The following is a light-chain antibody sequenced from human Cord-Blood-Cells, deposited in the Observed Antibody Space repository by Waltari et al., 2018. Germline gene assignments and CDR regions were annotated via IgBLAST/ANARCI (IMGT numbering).Light chain of an antibody. CDR2: EVS. Sequence: QSALTQPASVSGSPGQSITISCTGTSSDVGSYNLVSWYQQHPGKAPKLMIYEVSKRPSGVSNRVSGSKSGTTASRTISGLQAEDEADYYCCSYAGSSTLFGGGTKLTVL. CDR1: SSDVGSYNL. V-gene: IGLV2-23*02. CDR3: CSYAGSSTL. J-gene: IGLJ2*01.